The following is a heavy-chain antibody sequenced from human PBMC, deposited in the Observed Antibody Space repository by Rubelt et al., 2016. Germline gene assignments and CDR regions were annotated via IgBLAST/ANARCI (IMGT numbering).Heavy chain of an antibody. Sequence: QVQLQESGPGLVKPSETLSLTCTVSGGSISSYYWNWIRQPPGQGLEWIGYIYYSGSTNYNPSLKSRVTITLDTSKNLFSLSLSSVTAADTAGYYFASSVAVSGGGYYGMDVWGQGTTVTVSS. D-gene: IGHD1-26*01. J-gene: IGHJ6*02. CDR2: IYYSGST. V-gene: IGHV4-59*08. CDR1: GGSISSYY. CDR3: ASSVAVSGGGYYGMDV.